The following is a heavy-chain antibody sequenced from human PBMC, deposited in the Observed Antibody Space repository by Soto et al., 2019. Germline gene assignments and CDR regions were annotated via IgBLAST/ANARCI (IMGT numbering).Heavy chain of an antibody. J-gene: IGHJ4*02. V-gene: IGHV1-8*01. CDR2: VTPYSGDT. Sequence: QVQLVQSGAEVRKPGASVKVSCKASGYAFTSFHFNWVRQATGQGLEWIGWVTPYSGDTGFAQRFQGRVTMTRNTSISTAYMELSSLRSEDTAVYYCARGSPGPVDHWGQGTLVTVSS. CDR1: GYAFTSFH. D-gene: IGHD3-10*01. CDR3: ARGSPGPVDH.